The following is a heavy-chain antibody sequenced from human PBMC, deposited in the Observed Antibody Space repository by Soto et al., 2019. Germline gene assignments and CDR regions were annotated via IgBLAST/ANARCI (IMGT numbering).Heavy chain of an antibody. CDR3: TKDDGYNDSTYYHYFGMDV. CDR2: ISYDGSTE. D-gene: IGHD5-12*01. Sequence: GGSLRLSCAASGFTFSGYYMHWVLQAPGKGLEWVAVISYDGSTEYYADSVKGRFTISRDNSANRLFLQMNSLRPEDTAVYYCTKDDGYNDSTYYHYFGMDVWGQGTTVTVSS. CDR1: GFTFSGYY. J-gene: IGHJ6*02. V-gene: IGHV3-30*18.